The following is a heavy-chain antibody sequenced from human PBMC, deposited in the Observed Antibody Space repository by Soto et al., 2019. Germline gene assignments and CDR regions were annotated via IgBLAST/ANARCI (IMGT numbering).Heavy chain of an antibody. CDR1: GGSISSGGYY. V-gene: IGHV4-31*03. J-gene: IGHJ4*02. D-gene: IGHD3-16*01. CDR2: IYYSGST. CDR3: ARGGGLMHLFDY. Sequence: QVQLQESSRGLVKPSQTLSLTCTVSGGSISSGGYYWSWIRQHPGKGLEWIGYIYYSGSTYYNPSLKSRVTISVDTSKNQFSLKLSSVTAADTAVYYCARGGGLMHLFDYWGQGTLVTVSS.